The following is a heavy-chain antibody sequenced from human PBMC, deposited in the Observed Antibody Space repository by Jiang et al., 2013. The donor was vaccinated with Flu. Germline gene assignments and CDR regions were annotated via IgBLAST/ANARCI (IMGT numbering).Heavy chain of an antibody. Sequence: SWIRQPPRKGLEWIGYIYYSGSTNYNPSLKSRVTISVDTSKNQFSLKLSSVTAADTAVYYCARVTLSRTIDYWGQGTLVTVSS. CDR2: IYYSGST. D-gene: IGHD1-20*01. V-gene: IGHV4-59*01. J-gene: IGHJ4*02. CDR3: ARVTLSRTIDY.